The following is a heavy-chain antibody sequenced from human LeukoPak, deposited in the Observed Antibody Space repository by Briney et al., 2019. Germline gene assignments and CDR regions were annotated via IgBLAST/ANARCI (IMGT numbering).Heavy chain of an antibody. Sequence: PSETLSLTCTVSGGSISSHYWSWIRQPPGKGLEWIGFVYSTGSTNYNPSLKSRVTISVDTPKSQFSLRLSSVTAADTAVYYCATQSYPIVGLQAASIDPWDHGTLVTVSS. CDR1: GGSISSHY. J-gene: IGHJ5*02. CDR3: ATQSYPIVGLQAASIDP. CDR2: VYSTGST. D-gene: IGHD1-26*01. V-gene: IGHV4-59*08.